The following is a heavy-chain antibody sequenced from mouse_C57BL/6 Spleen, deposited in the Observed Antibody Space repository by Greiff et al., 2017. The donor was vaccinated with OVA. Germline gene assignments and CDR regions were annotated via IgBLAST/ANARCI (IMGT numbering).Heavy chain of an antibody. CDR1: GYAFSSYW. D-gene: IGHD2-1*01. V-gene: IGHV1-80*01. J-gene: IGHJ1*03. Sequence: QVQLQQSGAELVKPGASVKISCKASGYAFSSYWMNWVKQRPGKGLEWIGQIYPGDGDTNYNGKFKGKATLTADKSSSTAYMQLSSLTSEDSAVYFCASCTDLLWGFDVWGTGTTVTVSS. CDR3: ASCTDLLWGFDV. CDR2: IYPGDGDT.